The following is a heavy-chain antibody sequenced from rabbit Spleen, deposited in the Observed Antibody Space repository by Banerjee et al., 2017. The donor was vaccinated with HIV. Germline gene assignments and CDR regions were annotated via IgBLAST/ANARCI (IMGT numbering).Heavy chain of an antibody. CDR3: ARAIVPWLGLTRLDL. Sequence: QEQLVESGGGLVQPGGSLKLSCKASGFDYSAYYMSWVRQAPGKGLEWIGIIYGAKGSTDYASWVNGRFTISSDNAQSTVDLKMTSLTAADTATYFCARAIVPWLGLTRLDLWGQGTLVTVS. CDR1: GFDYSAYY. D-gene: IGHD4-1*01. CDR2: IYGAKGST. V-gene: IGHV1S47*01. J-gene: IGHJ3*01.